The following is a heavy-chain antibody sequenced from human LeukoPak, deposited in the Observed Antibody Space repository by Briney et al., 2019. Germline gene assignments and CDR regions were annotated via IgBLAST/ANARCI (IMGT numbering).Heavy chain of an antibody. J-gene: IGHJ5*02. CDR3: ARVYGDYAPLNWFDP. V-gene: IGHV4-4*07. Sequence: SETLSLTCTVSGGSISSYYWSWIRQPAGKGLEWIGRIYTSGSTNYNPSLKSRVTTSVDTSKNQFSLKLSSVTAADTAVYYCARVYGDYAPLNWFDPWGQGTLVTVSS. CDR1: GGSISSYY. D-gene: IGHD4-17*01. CDR2: IYTSGST.